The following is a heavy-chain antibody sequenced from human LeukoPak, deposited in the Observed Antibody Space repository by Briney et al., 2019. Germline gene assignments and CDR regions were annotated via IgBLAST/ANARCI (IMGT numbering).Heavy chain of an antibody. Sequence: GGSLRLSCAASGFTFSSYGMSWVRQAPGKGLEWVSSISSSSSYIYYADSVKGRFTISRDNAKNSLYLQMNSLRAEDTAVYYCARARGYGDYTRRPYYYYYMDVWGKGTTVTVSS. CDR1: GFTFSSYG. CDR2: ISSSSSYI. D-gene: IGHD4-17*01. V-gene: IGHV3-21*01. CDR3: ARARGYGDYTRRPYYYYYMDV. J-gene: IGHJ6*03.